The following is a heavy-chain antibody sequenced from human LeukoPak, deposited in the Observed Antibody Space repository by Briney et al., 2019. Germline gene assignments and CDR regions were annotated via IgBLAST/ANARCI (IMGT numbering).Heavy chain of an antibody. CDR1: GFSFSSYE. CDR2: IDSSGSTT. J-gene: IGHJ4*02. V-gene: IGHV3-48*03. Sequence: GGSLRLSCAASGFSFSSYEWNWVRKAPGKGVEWVTYIDSSGSTTFYADSVKGLFTTPRDNAKNSLFLQMRSLRAEDTAVYYCARETLGCGGECWDFWGQGTRVTVSS. CDR3: ARETLGCGGECWDF. D-gene: IGHD2-21*01.